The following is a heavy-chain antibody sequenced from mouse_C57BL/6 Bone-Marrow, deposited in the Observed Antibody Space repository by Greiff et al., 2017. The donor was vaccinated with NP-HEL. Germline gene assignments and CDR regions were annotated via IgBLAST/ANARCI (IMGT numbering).Heavy chain of an antibody. V-gene: IGHV14-4*01. CDR2: IDPENGDT. J-gene: IGHJ4*01. CDR3: TYDYDPLYAMDY. CDR1: GFNIKDDY. D-gene: IGHD2-4*01. Sequence: VQLQQSGAELVRPGASVKLSCTASGFNIKDDYMHWVKQRPEQGLEWIGWIDPENGDTAYASKFQGKATITADTSSNTAYLQLSSLTSEDTAVYYCTYDYDPLYAMDYWGQGTSVTVSS.